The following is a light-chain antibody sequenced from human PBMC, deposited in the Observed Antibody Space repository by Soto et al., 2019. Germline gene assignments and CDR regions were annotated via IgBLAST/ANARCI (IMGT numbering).Light chain of an antibody. Sequence: QSVLTQPASVSGSPGQSITISCTGTSSDIGGHHFVSWYQQQSGKAPKLVIYEVPDRPSGVSDRFSGSKSGNTASLTISGLQPEDEADYYCSSYTSSSLYVFGTGTKVTVL. CDR2: EVP. V-gene: IGLV2-14*01. CDR1: SSDIGGHHF. CDR3: SSYTSSSLYV. J-gene: IGLJ1*01.